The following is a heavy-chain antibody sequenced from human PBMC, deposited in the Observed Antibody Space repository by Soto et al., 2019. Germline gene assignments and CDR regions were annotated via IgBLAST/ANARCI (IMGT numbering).Heavy chain of an antibody. V-gene: IGHV1-18*04. CDR2: ISAYSGNT. J-gene: IGHJ5*02. Sequence: ASVKVSCKASGYTFTSYGISWVRQAPGQGLEWMGWISAYSGNTNYAQKLQGRATMTTDTSTSTAYMELRSLRSDDTAVYYCARGGIAVAGLEYNWFDPWGQGTLVTVSS. D-gene: IGHD6-19*01. CDR1: GYTFTSYG. CDR3: ARGGIAVAGLEYNWFDP.